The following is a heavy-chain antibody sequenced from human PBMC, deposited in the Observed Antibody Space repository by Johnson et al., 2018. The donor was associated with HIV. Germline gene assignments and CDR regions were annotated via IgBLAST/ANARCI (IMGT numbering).Heavy chain of an antibody. CDR3: AKETRDSRSAFDV. Sequence: QMPLVESGGGVVQPGGSLRLTCKASGFSFSNYAIHWVRQAPGKGLEWVTFIQFDGSHKYSADFVKGRFTISRDTSKKSVFLQMNNLRPEDTAVYYCAKETRDSRSAFDVWGQGTLVTVSS. V-gene: IGHV3-30*02. CDR2: IQFDGSHK. J-gene: IGHJ3*01. D-gene: IGHD4-11*01. CDR1: GFSFSNYA.